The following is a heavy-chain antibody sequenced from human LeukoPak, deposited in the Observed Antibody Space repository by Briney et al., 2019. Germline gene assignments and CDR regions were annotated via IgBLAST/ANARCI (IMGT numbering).Heavy chain of an antibody. Sequence: SETLSLTCTVSGGSISSYYWSWIRQPPGKGLEWIGYIFHSGSTNYSPSLKSRVTISVDTSKNQFSLKLSSVTAADTAVYYCARDHGGYAYNWFDPWGQGTLVTVSS. J-gene: IGHJ5*02. CDR1: GGSISSYY. D-gene: IGHD5-12*01. CDR2: IFHSGST. V-gene: IGHV4-59*01. CDR3: ARDHGGYAYNWFDP.